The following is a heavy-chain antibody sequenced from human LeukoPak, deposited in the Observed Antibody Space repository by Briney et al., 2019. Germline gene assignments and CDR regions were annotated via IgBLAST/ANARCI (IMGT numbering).Heavy chain of an antibody. CDR2: IYYSKNT. CDR3: VSPRGFSYGYFDY. CDR1: GGSISSSSAY. J-gene: IGHJ4*02. V-gene: IGHV4-39*01. D-gene: IGHD5-18*01. Sequence: PSETLSLTCTVSGGSISSSSAYWGWMRQPPGKGLEWIGSIYYSKNTYYNPSLKSRVTISADTSKNQFSLTLGSVSSTDTAVYYCVSPRGFSYGYFDYWGQGTLVTVSS.